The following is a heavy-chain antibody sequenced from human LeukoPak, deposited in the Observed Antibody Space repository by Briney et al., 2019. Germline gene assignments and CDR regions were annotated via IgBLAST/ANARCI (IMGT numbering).Heavy chain of an antibody. Sequence: SETLSLTCTVSGGSISSYYWSWIRQPAGKGLEWIGHIYTTGSTDYNPSLKSRVTMSIDTSKNQFSLKLNSVTAADTAVYYCAREALLKYYFDYWGQGTLVTVSS. J-gene: IGHJ4*02. V-gene: IGHV4-4*07. CDR2: IYTTGST. CDR3: AREALLKYYFDY. CDR1: GGSISSYY.